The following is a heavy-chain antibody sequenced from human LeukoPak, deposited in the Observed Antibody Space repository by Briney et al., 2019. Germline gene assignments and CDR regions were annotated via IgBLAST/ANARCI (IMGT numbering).Heavy chain of an antibody. CDR3: ARRGLYGSSPFDP. CDR2: IYYSGTT. Sequence: TSETLSLTCTVSGGSISSSSYFWGWIRQPAGKGLEWLGIIYYSGTTYYNPSLKSRVTISVDTSKNQFSLKLSSVTAADTAVYYCARRGLYGSSPFDPWGQGTLVTVSS. D-gene: IGHD2-2*01. CDR1: GGSISSSSYF. V-gene: IGHV4-39*01. J-gene: IGHJ5*02.